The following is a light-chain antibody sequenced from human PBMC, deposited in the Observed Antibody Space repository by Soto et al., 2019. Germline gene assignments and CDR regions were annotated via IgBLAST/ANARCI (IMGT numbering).Light chain of an antibody. V-gene: IGKV3-20*01. CDR3: QQYGSSSVT. J-gene: IGKJ2*01. CDR1: QSVSSSY. Sequence: EIVLTQSPGTLSLSPGERATLSCRASQSVSSSYLAWYQQKPGQAPRLLIYGASSRATGIPDRFSGSGSGTDFTLTINRLEPEDFPVYFCQQYGSSSVTFGQGTKLEIK. CDR2: GAS.